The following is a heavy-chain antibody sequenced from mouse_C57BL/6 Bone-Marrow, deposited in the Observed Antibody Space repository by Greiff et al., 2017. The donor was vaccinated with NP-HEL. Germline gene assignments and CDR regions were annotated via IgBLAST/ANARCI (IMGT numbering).Heavy chain of an antibody. CDR3: ARSFYGSAY. Sequence: QVQLKQPGAELVMPGASVKLSCKASGYTFTSYWMHWVKQRPGQGLEWIGEIDPSDSYTNYNQKFKGKSTLTVDKSSSTAYMQLSSLTSEDSAVYYCARSFYGSAYWGQGTLVTVSA. J-gene: IGHJ3*01. CDR2: IDPSDSYT. CDR1: GYTFTSYW. V-gene: IGHV1-69*01. D-gene: IGHD1-1*01.